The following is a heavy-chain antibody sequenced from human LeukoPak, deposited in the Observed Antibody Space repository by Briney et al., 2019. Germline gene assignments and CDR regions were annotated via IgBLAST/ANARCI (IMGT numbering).Heavy chain of an antibody. V-gene: IGHV1-18*01. CDR2: ISAYNGNT. CDR3: ARRTYSSSSSIFDY. CDR1: GYTFTNYG. J-gene: IGHJ4*02. D-gene: IGHD6-6*01. Sequence: PRASVKVSCKASGYTFTNYGISWVRQAPGQGLEWMGWISAYNGNTNYAQKLQGRVAMTTDTSTSTAYMELRSLRSDDTAVYYCARRTYSSSSSIFDYWGQGTLVTVSS.